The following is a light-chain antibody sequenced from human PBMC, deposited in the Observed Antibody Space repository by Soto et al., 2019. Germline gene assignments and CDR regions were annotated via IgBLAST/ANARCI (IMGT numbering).Light chain of an antibody. V-gene: IGKV1-5*03. Sequence: DIQMTQSPSTQSASVGDRVTITCRATQSISKWLAWYQQKPGKAPKLLIYEASSLDSGVPSRFSGSGSGTEFSLTISSLQPDDFATYYCQHQSYRLGQGTRLEIK. CDR1: QSISKW. J-gene: IGKJ2*03. CDR3: QHQSYR. CDR2: EAS.